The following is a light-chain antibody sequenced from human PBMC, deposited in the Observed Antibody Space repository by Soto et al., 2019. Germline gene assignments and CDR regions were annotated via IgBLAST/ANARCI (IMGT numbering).Light chain of an antibody. CDR3: QQRSYWLT. Sequence: EIVLTQSPATLSLSPGERATLSCRASQSVSSYLAWYQQKPGQAPRLLIYDASNRATGVPTRFSGSGSETDFTLTISSLEPEDFAVYYCQQRSYWLTFGGGTKVEIK. J-gene: IGKJ4*01. V-gene: IGKV3-11*01. CDR1: QSVSSY. CDR2: DAS.